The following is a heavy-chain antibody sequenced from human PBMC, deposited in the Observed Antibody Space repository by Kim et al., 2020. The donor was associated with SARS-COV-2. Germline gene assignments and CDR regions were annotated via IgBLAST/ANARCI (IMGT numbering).Heavy chain of an antibody. D-gene: IGHD4-17*01. V-gene: IGHV3-15*01. CDR2: IKSKTVGVTT. CDR3: TTALTTVTIIYYYYG. J-gene: IGHJ6*01. Sequence: GGSLRLSCAASGFTFSNAWMSWVRLAPGKGLEWVGRIKSKTVGVTTDYAAPVKGRFTISRDDSKNTLYLPVISLKTEDTAVYYCTTALTTVTIIYYYYG. CDR1: GFTFSNAW.